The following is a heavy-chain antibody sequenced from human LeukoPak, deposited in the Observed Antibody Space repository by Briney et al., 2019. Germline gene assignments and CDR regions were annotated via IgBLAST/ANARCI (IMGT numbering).Heavy chain of an antibody. CDR1: GFTFSTYD. Sequence: GGSLRLSCEVSGFTFSTYDIHWVRQTPGKGLEWVAFIRYDGSDKYYADSVKGRFTISRDNSKNTLYLQMNSLRAEDTAVYYCAKDSGLRSSWSRGNFDYWGQGTLVTVSS. CDR3: AKDSGLRSSWSRGNFDY. D-gene: IGHD6-13*01. V-gene: IGHV3-30*02. CDR2: IRYDGSDK. J-gene: IGHJ4*02.